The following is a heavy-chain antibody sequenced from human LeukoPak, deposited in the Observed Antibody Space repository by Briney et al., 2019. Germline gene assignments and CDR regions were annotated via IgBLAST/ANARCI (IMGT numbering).Heavy chain of an antibody. CDR3: ARWEAVAGYMDV. CDR2: ISAYNSNT. D-gene: IGHD6-19*01. J-gene: IGHJ6*03. Sequence: ASVKVSCKASGYTFTSYGISWVRQAPGQGLEWMGWISAYNSNTNYAQKLQGRVTMTTDTSTSTAYMELRSLRSDDTAVYYCARWEAVAGYMDVWGKGTTVTVSS. CDR1: GYTFTSYG. V-gene: IGHV1-18*01.